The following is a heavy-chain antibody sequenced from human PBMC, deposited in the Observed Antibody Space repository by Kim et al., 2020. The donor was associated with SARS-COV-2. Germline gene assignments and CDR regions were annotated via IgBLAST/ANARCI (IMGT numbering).Heavy chain of an antibody. J-gene: IGHJ4*02. V-gene: IGHV5-51*01. CDR3: ARGRVYRDYDF. Sequence: GESLKISCQTSGYNFTNYWVAWVRQMPGKGLEWLGYIYPGDADTKYGPSFRGLVAISADKSTATVFLHWNNLRTSDSGMYYCARGRVYRDYDFWGQGTLLTVSS. CDR2: IYPGDADT. D-gene: IGHD4-17*01. CDR1: GYNFTNYW.